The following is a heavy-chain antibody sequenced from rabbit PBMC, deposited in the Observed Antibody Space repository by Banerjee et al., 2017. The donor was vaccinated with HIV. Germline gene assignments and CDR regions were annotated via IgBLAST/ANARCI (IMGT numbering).Heavy chain of an antibody. J-gene: IGHJ4*01. D-gene: IGHD4-2*01. CDR3: ARSYADSMDYFNL. CDR2: IYGGSGGDT. Sequence: QQQLEESGGGLVKPGGTLTLTCTASGFSFSSSYYMCWVRQAPGKGLEWIACIYGGSGGDTYYASWVNGLFTISKTSSTTVTLQMTSLTAADTSTYFCARSYADSMDYFNLWGQGTLVTVS. V-gene: IGHV1S45*01. CDR1: GFSFSSSYY.